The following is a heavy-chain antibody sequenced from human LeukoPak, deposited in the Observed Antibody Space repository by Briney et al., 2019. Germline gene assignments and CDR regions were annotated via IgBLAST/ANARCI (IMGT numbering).Heavy chain of an antibody. Sequence: SETLSLTCTVSGASVSGSPYYWGWIRQPAGKGLEWIGRIYTSGSTNYNPSLKSRVTISVDTSKNQFSLKLSSVTAADTAVYYCARGYYYDSSGYYWGYYYYMDVWGKGTTVTISS. V-gene: IGHV4-61*02. D-gene: IGHD3-22*01. CDR1: GASVSGSPYY. J-gene: IGHJ6*03. CDR2: IYTSGST. CDR3: ARGYYYDSSGYYWGYYYYMDV.